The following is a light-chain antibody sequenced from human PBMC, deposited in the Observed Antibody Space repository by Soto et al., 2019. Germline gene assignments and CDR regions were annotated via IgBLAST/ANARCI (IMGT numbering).Light chain of an antibody. CDR1: QSVTTW. V-gene: IGKV1-5*03. Sequence: DIQMTQSPSTLSASVGDRVTITCRASQSVTTWLAWYQQKPGKAPKLLIYKASNLESGLPSRFTGSGSGTEFTLTISSLQSDEFATYYGQQYSTYPITVGQGTRLEIK. CDR2: KAS. CDR3: QQYSTYPIT. J-gene: IGKJ5*01.